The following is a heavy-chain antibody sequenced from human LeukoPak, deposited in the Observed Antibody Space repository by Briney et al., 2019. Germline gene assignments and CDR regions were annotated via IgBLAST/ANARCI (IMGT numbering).Heavy chain of an antibody. D-gene: IGHD6-25*01. V-gene: IGHV3-33*01. CDR2: IWSDGSNK. Sequence: GGSLRLSCAASGFTFSSYGMHWVRQAPGKGLEWVAVIWSDGSNKYYADSVKGRFTISRDNSKNTLYLQMNSLRAEDTAVYYCARDSPSARLLGWFDPWGQGTLVTVSS. CDR3: ARDSPSARLLGWFDP. CDR1: GFTFSSYG. J-gene: IGHJ5*02.